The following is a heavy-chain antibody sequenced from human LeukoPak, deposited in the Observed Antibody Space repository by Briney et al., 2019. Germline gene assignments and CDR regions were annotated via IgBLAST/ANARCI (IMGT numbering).Heavy chain of an antibody. CDR3: ARGGPFDY. V-gene: IGHV7-4-1*02. CDR2: INTNTGNP. Sequence: ASVKVSCKASRYTFTSYTINWVRQAPGQGLEWVGWINTNTGNPTYAQGFTGRFVFSVDTSVTTAYLQISSLKAEDTAVYYCARGGPFDYWGQGTLVTVSS. J-gene: IGHJ4*02. CDR1: RYTFTSYT.